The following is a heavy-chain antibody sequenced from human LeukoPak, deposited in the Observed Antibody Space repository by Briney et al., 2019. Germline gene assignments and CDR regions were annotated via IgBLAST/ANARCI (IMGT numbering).Heavy chain of an antibody. D-gene: IGHD2-21*02. CDR1: GGFNNTVY. V-gene: IGHV4-59*01. J-gene: IGHJ4*02. CDR3: VSLGLCVGGHCLDDF. Sequence: SETLSLTCTIYGGFNNTVYWAWIRQSPGQGLEWIGFIHSSGTPTYNPSLKSPVTISIETSKTQFSLKLNSVIAADTAVYFCVSLGLCVGGHCLDDFWGQGALVTVST. CDR2: IHSSGTP.